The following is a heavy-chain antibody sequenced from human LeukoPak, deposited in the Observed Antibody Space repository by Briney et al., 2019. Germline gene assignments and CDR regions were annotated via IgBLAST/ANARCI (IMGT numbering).Heavy chain of an antibody. J-gene: IGHJ2*01. D-gene: IGHD1-1*01. V-gene: IGHV3-30-3*01. CDR3: ARDLDYPRYFDL. CDR1: RFTFSSYA. Sequence: GGSLRLSCAASRFTFSSYAMHWVRQAPGKGLEWVAVIPYDGSNKYYADSVKGRFTISRDNSKNTLYLQMNSLRAEDTAVYYCARDLDYPRYFDLWGRGTLVTVSS. CDR2: IPYDGSNK.